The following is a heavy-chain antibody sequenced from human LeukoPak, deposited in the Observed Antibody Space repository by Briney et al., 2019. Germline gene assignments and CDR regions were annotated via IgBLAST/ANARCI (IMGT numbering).Heavy chain of an antibody. D-gene: IGHD3-3*02. CDR1: GFTVSTNY. CDR3: ARVGDHFHWYLDL. J-gene: IGHJ2*01. CDR2: LYSGSST. Sequence: GGSLRLSCAASGFTVSTNYMNWVRQAPGKGLEWVSILYSGSSTYYADSVEGRFTISRDSSKNTLFLQMNDLRAEDTAAYYCARVGDHFHWYLDLWGRGALVTVSS. V-gene: IGHV3-53*01.